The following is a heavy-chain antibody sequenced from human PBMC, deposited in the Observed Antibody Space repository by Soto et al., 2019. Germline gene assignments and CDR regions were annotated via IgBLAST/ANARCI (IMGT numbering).Heavy chain of an antibody. CDR3: ARDYGSGSYSAQINWFDP. V-gene: IGHV4-59*01. D-gene: IGHD3-10*01. CDR1: GGSISSYY. J-gene: IGHJ5*02. CDR2: IYYSGST. Sequence: ETLSLTCTVSGGSISSYYWSWIRQPPGKGLEWIGYIYYSGSTNYNPSLKSRVTISVDTSKNQFSLKLSSVTAADTAVYYCARDYGSGSYSAQINWFDPWGQGTLVTVSS.